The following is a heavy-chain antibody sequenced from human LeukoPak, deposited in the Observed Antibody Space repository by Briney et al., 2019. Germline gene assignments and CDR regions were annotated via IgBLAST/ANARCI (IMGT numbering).Heavy chain of an antibody. CDR2: ISYDGSNK. J-gene: IGHJ4*02. CDR1: GFTFSSYG. V-gene: IGHV3-30*03. D-gene: IGHD3-9*01. CDR3: AIPPTYYDILTGLGPFDY. Sequence: PGGSLRLSCAASGFTFSSYGMHWVRQAPGKGLEWVAVISYDGSNKYYADSVKGRFTISRDNSKNTLYLQMNGLRAEDTAVYYCAIPPTYYDILTGLGPFDYWGQGTLVTVSS.